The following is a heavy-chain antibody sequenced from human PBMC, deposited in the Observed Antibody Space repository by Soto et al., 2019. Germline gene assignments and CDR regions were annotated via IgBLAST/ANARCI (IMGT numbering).Heavy chain of an antibody. CDR3: ARRALLDAFDI. CDR2: VYHSAST. J-gene: IGHJ3*02. CDR1: GGSITSGGYS. V-gene: IGHV4-30-2*01. Sequence: QMQLQESGSGMVKPSQTLSLTCAVSGGSITSGGYSWSWIRQPPGKGLEWIGYVYHSASTFYNPSLESRVSISVDRSKNLFSLKLRSVTAADTAVYYCARRALLDAFDIWGQGAMVTVSS. D-gene: IGHD2-15*01.